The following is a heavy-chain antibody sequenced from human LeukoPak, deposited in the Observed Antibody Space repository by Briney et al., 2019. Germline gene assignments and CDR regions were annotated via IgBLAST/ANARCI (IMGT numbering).Heavy chain of an antibody. CDR3: TRYIQVWLYYYMDV. D-gene: IGHD5-18*01. V-gene: IGHV3-9*01. J-gene: IGHJ6*03. CDR2: ISWNSGSI. Sequence: GRSLRLSCAASGFTFDDYAMHWVRQAPGKGLEWVSGISWNSGSIGYADSVKGRFTISRDNAKNSLYLQMNSLKTEDTAVYYCTRYIQVWLYYYMDVWGKGTTVTISS. CDR1: GFTFDDYA.